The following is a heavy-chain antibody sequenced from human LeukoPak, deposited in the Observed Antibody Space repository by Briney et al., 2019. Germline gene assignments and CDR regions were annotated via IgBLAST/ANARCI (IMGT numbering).Heavy chain of an antibody. CDR3: ANGMDV. CDR2: ISYDGSNK. CDR1: GFIFSNYG. J-gene: IGHJ6*02. V-gene: IGHV3-30*18. Sequence: PGRSLRLSCAASGFIFSNYGVHWVRQAPGKGLEWVAVISYDGSNKYYADSVQGRFTISRDNSKNTLYLQMHNLRAEDTAVYYCANGMDVWGQGTTVTVSS.